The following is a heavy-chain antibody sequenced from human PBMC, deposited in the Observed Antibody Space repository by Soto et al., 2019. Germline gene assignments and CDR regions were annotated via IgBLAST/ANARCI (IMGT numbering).Heavy chain of an antibody. CDR1: GFTFSSYA. V-gene: IGHV3-23*01. Sequence: DVQLLESGGGLVQPEGSLILSCAASGFTFSSYAMGWVRQGPGKGLEWVAVVSIGGSTHYEDSVRGRFTISRDNSKNTLSLQMNSLTAEDTAVYFCAKRRGAGGHFDYWGKGALVTVSS. CDR2: VSIGGST. CDR3: AKRRGAGGHFDY. J-gene: IGHJ4*02. D-gene: IGHD2-15*01.